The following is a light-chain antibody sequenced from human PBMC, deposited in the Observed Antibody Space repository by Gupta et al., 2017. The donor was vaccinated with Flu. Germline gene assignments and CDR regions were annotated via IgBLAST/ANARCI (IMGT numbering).Light chain of an antibody. V-gene: IGLV1-51*01. CDR3: GTWDSNLLAAV. Sequence: APGQEVTISCSGTNSNIGNNFVSWYQQLPGTAPKLLIFDNTRRPSGIPGRFSASKSGTSATLGITGLQTGDEGDYYCGTWDSNLLAAVFGGGTKLTVL. J-gene: IGLJ2*01. CDR1: NSNIGNNF. CDR2: DNT.